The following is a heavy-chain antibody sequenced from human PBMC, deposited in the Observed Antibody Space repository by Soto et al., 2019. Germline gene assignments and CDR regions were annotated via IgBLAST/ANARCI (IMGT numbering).Heavy chain of an antibody. V-gene: IGHV4-34*01. D-gene: IGHD2-15*01. CDR1: GGSFSGYY. CDR2: INHSGST. CDR3: ARGRGCSGGSCYAPTRFSDY. J-gene: IGHJ4*02. Sequence: SETLSLTCAVYGGSFSGYYWSWIRQPPGKGLEWIGEINHSGSTNYNPSLKSRVTISIDTSKNQFSLKLSSVTAADTAVYYCARGRGCSGGSCYAPTRFSDYWGQGTLVTVSS.